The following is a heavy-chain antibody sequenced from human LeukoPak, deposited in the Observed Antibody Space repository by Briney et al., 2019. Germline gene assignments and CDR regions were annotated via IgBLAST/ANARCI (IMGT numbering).Heavy chain of an antibody. D-gene: IGHD4-17*01. CDR2: IFHSGGA. V-gene: IGHV4-59*12. CDR3: ARLGYGDLPMGY. CDR1: GDSISSYY. Sequence: SETLSLTCTVSGDSISSYYWGWIRQPPGKGLEWVGYIFHSGGATYNPSLKSRATISVDTSTSKNQFSLRLSSVTAADTAMYYCARLGYGDLPMGYWGQGTLVTVSS. J-gene: IGHJ4*02.